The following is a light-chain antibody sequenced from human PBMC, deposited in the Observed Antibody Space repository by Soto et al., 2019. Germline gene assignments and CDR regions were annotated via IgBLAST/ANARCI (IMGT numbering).Light chain of an antibody. CDR2: GAS. Sequence: EIVMTQSRATLSVSPGERATLSCRAIQSVGSSLSWYQQKPGQAPRLLIYGASSRATGIPDRFSGSGSRTDFTLTISRLEPEDFAVYYCQQYGSSSWTFGQGTKVDIK. CDR1: QSVGSS. V-gene: IGKV3-20*01. J-gene: IGKJ1*01. CDR3: QQYGSSSWT.